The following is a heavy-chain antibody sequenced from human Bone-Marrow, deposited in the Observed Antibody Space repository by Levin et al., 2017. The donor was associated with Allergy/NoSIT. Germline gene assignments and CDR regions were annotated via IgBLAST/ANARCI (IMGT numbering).Heavy chain of an antibody. D-gene: IGHD6-19*01. CDR3: AKDMRGQWLVLDS. V-gene: IGHV3-9*01. Sequence: QAGGSLRLSCAASGFTFDDYAMHWVRQAPGKGLEWVSGISWNSGRIGYADSVKGRFTVSRDNGNNSLYLEMNSLRGEDTAFYYCAKDMRGQWLVLDSWGQGTLVTVSS. CDR1: GFTFDDYA. CDR2: ISWNSGRI. J-gene: IGHJ4*02.